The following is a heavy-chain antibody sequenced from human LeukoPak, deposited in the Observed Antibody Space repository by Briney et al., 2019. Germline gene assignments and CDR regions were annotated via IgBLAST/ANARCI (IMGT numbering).Heavy chain of an antibody. Sequence: PSETLSLTCAVYGGSFSGYYWSWIRQPPGKGLEWIGEINHSGSTNYNPSLKSRVTISVDTSKNQFSLKLSSVTAADTAVYYCARDNHYYADRDVFDIWGQGTMVIVSS. CDR2: INHSGST. V-gene: IGHV4-34*01. CDR3: ARDNHYYADRDVFDI. D-gene: IGHD3-10*01. CDR1: GGSFSGYY. J-gene: IGHJ3*02.